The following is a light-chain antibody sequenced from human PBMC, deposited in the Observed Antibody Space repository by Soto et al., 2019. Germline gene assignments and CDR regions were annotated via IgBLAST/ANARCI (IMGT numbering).Light chain of an antibody. J-gene: IGKJ4*01. CDR1: QSVSSSY. V-gene: IGKV3-20*01. Sequence: EIVLTQSPGTLSLSPGERVTLSRRASQSVSSSYLAWYQQKPGQAPRLLIYGASTRATGIPDRFSGSGSGTDFTLTVRRLEPEDFAVYYCQQYGSSPVTFGGGTKVDIK. CDR3: QQYGSSPVT. CDR2: GAS.